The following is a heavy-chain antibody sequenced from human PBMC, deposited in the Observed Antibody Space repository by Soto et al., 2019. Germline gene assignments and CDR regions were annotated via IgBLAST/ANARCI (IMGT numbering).Heavy chain of an antibody. CDR2: IIPVFVAP. V-gene: IGHV1-69*01. CDR3: ARWWCASRGSRPAGNSFDT. D-gene: IGHD2-21*01. J-gene: IGHJ3*02. CDR1: GGTFSTYT. Sequence: QVQLVQSGAEVKKPGSSVKVSCKASGGTFSTYTVTWVRQAPGQGLEWMGGIIPVFVAPSYAQKFQGRRTVTADESTSPAEMELSSLISEDKAVYYCARWWCASRGSRPAGNSFDTWGQGTTVTVSS.